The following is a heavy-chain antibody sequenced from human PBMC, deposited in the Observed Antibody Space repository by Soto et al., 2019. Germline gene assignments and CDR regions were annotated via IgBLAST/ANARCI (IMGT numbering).Heavy chain of an antibody. CDR1: GFSFSSYA. CDR2: SSGSGGDT. D-gene: IGHD3-22*01. V-gene: IGHV3-23*01. Sequence: GGSLRLSCAASGFSFSSYALSWVRQAPGKGLEWVLGSSGSGGDTYYADSVKGRFSISRDNSKNTLYLQMNSLTAEDTAVYYCVKHLGDSKFGPFRWLDPWGQGTLVTVSS. CDR3: VKHLGDSKFGPFRWLDP. J-gene: IGHJ5*02.